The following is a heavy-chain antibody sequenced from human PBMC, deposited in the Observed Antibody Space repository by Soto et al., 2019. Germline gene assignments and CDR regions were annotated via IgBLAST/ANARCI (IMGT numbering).Heavy chain of an antibody. CDR3: ARESPPADS. J-gene: IGHJ5*02. V-gene: IGHV1-18*01. CDR2: ISAYNGNT. Sequence: QVQLVQSGAEVKKPGASVKVSCKASGYTFTSYGISWVRQAPGQGLEWMGWISAYNGNTKYAQKLQGRVTLTTDTSTSTAYRERRGLRSDDTAAYYCARESPPADSWGQGTLVTVSS. CDR1: GYTFTSYG.